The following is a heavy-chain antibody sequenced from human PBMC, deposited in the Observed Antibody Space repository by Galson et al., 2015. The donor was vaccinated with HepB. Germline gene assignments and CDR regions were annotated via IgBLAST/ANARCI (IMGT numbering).Heavy chain of an antibody. CDR2: IKEDGSEK. J-gene: IGHJ4*02. CDR3: TRDQGPYGDYVPH. Sequence: SLRLSCAASGFTFSSYAMSWVRQAPGKGLEWVANIKEDGSEKYYVDSVKGRFTISRDNAKNSLYLQMNSLRAEDTAVYYCTRDQGPYGDYVPHWGQGTLVTVSS. CDR1: GFTFSSYA. V-gene: IGHV3-7*01. D-gene: IGHD4-17*01.